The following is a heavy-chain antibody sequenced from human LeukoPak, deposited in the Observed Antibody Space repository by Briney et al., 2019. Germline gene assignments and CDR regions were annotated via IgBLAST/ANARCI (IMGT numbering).Heavy chain of an antibody. D-gene: IGHD3-10*01. V-gene: IGHV4-39*07. J-gene: IGHJ6*02. CDR3: ARVYLGPYYYGSGSYYRYYYYGMDV. Sequence: SETLSLTCIVSGGSIRSSDHYWAWIRQPPGMGLEWIVCIYHSGSTYYNTSLKSRVTISVDASKYRFSLKLSSVTAADTAVYYCARVYLGPYYYGSGSYYRYYYYGMDVWGQGTTVTVSS. CDR2: IYHSGST. CDR1: GGSIRSSDHY.